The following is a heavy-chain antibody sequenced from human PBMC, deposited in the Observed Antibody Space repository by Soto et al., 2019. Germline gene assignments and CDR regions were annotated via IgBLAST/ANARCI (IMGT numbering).Heavy chain of an antibody. V-gene: IGHV4-39*01. J-gene: IGHJ5*02. CDR3: ARQPLGAARVTIVINWFGP. Sequence: QLQLQASVPGLVKPSETLSLTCIVSGGSISSSSSYWGCIRQPPAKGLEWLGYIYYSGSTNNNPSLKCRVTISVDTSKSQFSLQLNSLTAADTAVYYCARQPLGAARVTIVINWFGPWGQGGLGSVSS. CDR2: IYYSGST. CDR1: GGSISSSSSY. D-gene: IGHD4-17*01.